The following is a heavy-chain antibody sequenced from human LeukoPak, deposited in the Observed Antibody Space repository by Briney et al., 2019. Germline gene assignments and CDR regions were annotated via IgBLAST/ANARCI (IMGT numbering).Heavy chain of an antibody. CDR1: GYTFTGYC. J-gene: IGHJ4*02. Sequence: GASVKVSCKASGYTFTGYCMHWVRQAPGQGLEWMAWINPNSGGTNYAQNFQGRVTLTRDTSINTAYMELSRLRPDDTAVYYCAISYSYDSSGYYSFYFDYWGQGTLVTVSS. D-gene: IGHD3-22*01. CDR2: INPNSGGT. V-gene: IGHV1-2*02. CDR3: AISYSYDSSGYYSFYFDY.